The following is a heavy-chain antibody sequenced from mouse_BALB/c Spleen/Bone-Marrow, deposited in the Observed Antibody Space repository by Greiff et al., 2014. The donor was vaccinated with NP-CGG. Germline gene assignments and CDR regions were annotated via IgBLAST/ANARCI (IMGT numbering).Heavy chain of an antibody. Sequence: VQLVESGPGLVAPSQSLSITCTVSGFSLTSYGVHWVRQPPGKGLEWLGVIWADGSTNYNSALMSRLSISKDSSKSQVFLKMNSLQTDDTAMYYCSRITTATGAMDYWGQGTSVTVSS. CDR1: GFSLTSYG. CDR2: IWADGST. D-gene: IGHD1-2*01. V-gene: IGHV2-9*02. J-gene: IGHJ4*01. CDR3: SRITTATGAMDY.